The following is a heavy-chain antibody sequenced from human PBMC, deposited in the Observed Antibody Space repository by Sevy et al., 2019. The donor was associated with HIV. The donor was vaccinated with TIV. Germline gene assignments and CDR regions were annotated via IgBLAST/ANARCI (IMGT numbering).Heavy chain of an antibody. Sequence: GGSPRLSCAASGFTFSSYAMHWVRQAPGKGLEWVAVISYDGGDEYYADSVKGRVTISRDNSKSTLHLQMNSLRAEDTAVYYCARETSGLSDWGQGTLVTVSS. CDR1: GFTFSSYA. CDR2: ISYDGGDE. J-gene: IGHJ4*02. V-gene: IGHV3-30-3*01. CDR3: ARETSGLSD.